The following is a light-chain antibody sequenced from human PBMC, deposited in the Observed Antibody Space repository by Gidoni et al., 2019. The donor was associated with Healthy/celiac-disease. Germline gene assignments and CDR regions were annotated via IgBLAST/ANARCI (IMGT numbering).Light chain of an antibody. CDR3: AAWDDSLNGLV. CDR2: SNY. J-gene: IGLJ2*01. V-gene: IGLV1-44*01. CDR1: SSNIGTNT. Sequence: QSVLTQPPSASGTPGQRVTISCSGSSSNIGTNTINRYQQLPGTAPKLLIYSNYQRPSGVPDRFSGSKSGTSASLAISGLQSEDEADYYCAAWDDSLNGLVFGGGTKLTVL.